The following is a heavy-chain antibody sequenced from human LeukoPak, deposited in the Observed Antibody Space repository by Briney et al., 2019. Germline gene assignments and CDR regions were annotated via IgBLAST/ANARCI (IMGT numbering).Heavy chain of an antibody. CDR1: GYTFTSYG. J-gene: IGHJ4*02. Sequence: GASVKVSCTASGYTFTSYGISWVRQAPGQGLEWMGWISAYNGNTNYAQKLQGRVTMTTDTSTSTAYMELRSLRSDDTAVYYCARVPLRYYGSGSKYFDYWGQGTLVTVSS. V-gene: IGHV1-18*01. D-gene: IGHD3-10*01. CDR2: ISAYNGNT. CDR3: ARVPLRYYGSGSKYFDY.